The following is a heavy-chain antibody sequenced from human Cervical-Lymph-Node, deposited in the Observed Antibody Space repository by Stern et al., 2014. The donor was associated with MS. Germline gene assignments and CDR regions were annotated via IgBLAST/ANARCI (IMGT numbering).Heavy chain of an antibody. CDR1: GDSIKSYY. Sequence: QLQLQESGPGLVKPSETLSLTCTVSGDSIKSYYRSWIRQPPGKGQDWIGYIYFSGITSYYPSLNGRVTISVDNSHNQASRKPSSVTAADTAIYYCARPRIGYYYYFDYWGQGTPVTVSS. CDR3: ARPRIGYYYYFDY. D-gene: IGHD3-22*01. V-gene: IGHV4-59*01. J-gene: IGHJ4*02. CDR2: IYFSGIT.